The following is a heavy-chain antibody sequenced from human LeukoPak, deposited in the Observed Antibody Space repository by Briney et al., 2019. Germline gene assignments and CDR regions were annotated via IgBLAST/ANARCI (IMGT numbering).Heavy chain of an antibody. CDR2: ISGSGGST. V-gene: IGHV3-23*01. CDR3: AKDRMRDDIVVVPAATGFDY. D-gene: IGHD2-2*01. Sequence: GGSLRLSCAASGFTFSSYAMSWVRQAPGKGLEWVSAISGSGGSTYYADSVKGRFTISRDNSKNTLYLQMNSLRAEDTAVYYCAKDRMRDDIVVVPAATGFDYWGQGTLATVSS. J-gene: IGHJ4*02. CDR1: GFTFSSYA.